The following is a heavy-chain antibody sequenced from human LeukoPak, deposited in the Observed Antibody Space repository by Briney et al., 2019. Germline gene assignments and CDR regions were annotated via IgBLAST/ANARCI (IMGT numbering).Heavy chain of an antibody. CDR2: ISAYNGNT. CDR3: ARGGGIYSYGYKDAFDI. V-gene: IGHV1-18*01. Sequence: ASVKVSCKASGYTFTSYGISWVRQAPGQGLEWMGWISAYNGNTNYARKLQGRVTMTTDTSTSTAYMELRSLRSDDTAVYYCARGGGIYSYGYKDAFDIWGQGTMVTVSS. CDR1: GYTFTSYG. J-gene: IGHJ3*02. D-gene: IGHD5-18*01.